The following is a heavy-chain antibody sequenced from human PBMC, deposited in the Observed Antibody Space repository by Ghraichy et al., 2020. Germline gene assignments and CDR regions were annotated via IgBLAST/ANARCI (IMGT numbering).Heavy chain of an antibody. CDR3: ARLAVAGTFFYGMDV. CDR2: INHSGST. J-gene: IGHJ6*02. D-gene: IGHD6-19*01. V-gene: IGHV4-34*01. CDR1: GGSFSGYY. Sequence: SETLSLTCAVYGGSFSGYYWSWIRQPPGKGLEWIGEINHSGSTNYNPSLKSRVTISVDTSKNQFSLKLSSVTAADTAVYYCARLAVAGTFFYGMDVWGQGTTVTVSS.